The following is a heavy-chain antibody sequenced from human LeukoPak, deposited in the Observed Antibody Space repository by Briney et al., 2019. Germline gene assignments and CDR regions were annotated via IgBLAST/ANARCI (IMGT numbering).Heavy chain of an antibody. J-gene: IGHJ4*02. D-gene: IGHD3-3*02. CDR1: GGTFSSYA. CDR2: IIPILGIA. V-gene: IGHV1-69*04. CDR3: ARDRGGLASARHFDY. Sequence: GSSVKVSCKASGGTFSSYAISWVRQAPGQGLEWMGRIIPILGIANYAQKFQGRVTITADKSTSTAYMELSSLRSEDTAVYYCARDRGGLASARHFDYWGQGTLVTVSS.